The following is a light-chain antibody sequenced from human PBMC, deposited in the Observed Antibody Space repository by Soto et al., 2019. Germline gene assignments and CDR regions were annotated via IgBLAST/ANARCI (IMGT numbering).Light chain of an antibody. J-gene: IGKJ1*01. CDR3: QQSYSTPRT. CDR1: QSISSY. CDR2: AAS. Sequence: DIQMTQSPSSLSASVGDRVTITCRASQSISSYLNWYQQKAGKVPKLLIYAASSLQSGVPSSFSGSGSGTDFTLTISSLQPEDFATYYCQQSYSTPRTFGQGTKVEI. V-gene: IGKV1-39*01.